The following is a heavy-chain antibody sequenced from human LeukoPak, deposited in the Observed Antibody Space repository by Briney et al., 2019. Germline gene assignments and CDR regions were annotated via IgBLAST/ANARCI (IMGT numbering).Heavy chain of an antibody. J-gene: IGHJ4*02. V-gene: IGHV1-69*04. D-gene: IGHD6-13*01. Sequence: SVKVSCKASGGTFSSYTISWVRQAPGQGLEWMGRIIPILGIANYAQKFQGRVTITADKSTSTAYMELSSPRSEDTAVYYCARDPLATDPDFDYWGQGTLVTVSS. CDR2: IIPILGIA. CDR1: GGTFSSYT. CDR3: ARDPLATDPDFDY.